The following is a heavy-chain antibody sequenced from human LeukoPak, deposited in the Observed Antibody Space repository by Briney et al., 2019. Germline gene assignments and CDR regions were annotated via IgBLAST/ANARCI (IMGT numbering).Heavy chain of an antibody. CDR3: ARGTAMVKGGYYYYYMDV. J-gene: IGHJ6*03. Sequence: SETLSLTCTVSSGSISSYDWSWIRQPAGKGLEWIGRIYTSGSPNYNPSLKSRVTMSVDTSKNQFSLKLSSVTAADTAVYYCARGTAMVKGGYYYYYMDVWGKGTTVTVSS. CDR1: SGSISSYD. D-gene: IGHD5-18*01. V-gene: IGHV4-4*07. CDR2: IYTSGSP.